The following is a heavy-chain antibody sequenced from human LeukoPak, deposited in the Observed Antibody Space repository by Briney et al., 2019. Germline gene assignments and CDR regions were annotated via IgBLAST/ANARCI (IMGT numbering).Heavy chain of an antibody. CDR1: GFTFSSYS. CDR3: ARVQIAARPDTGYFDY. Sequence: GGSLRLSCAASGFTFSSYSMNWVRQAPGKGLEWVAVISYDGSNKYYADSVKGRFTISRDNSKNTLYLQMNSLRAEDTAVYYCARVQIAARPDTGYFDYWGQGTLVTVSS. V-gene: IGHV3-30*03. D-gene: IGHD6-6*01. J-gene: IGHJ4*02. CDR2: ISYDGSNK.